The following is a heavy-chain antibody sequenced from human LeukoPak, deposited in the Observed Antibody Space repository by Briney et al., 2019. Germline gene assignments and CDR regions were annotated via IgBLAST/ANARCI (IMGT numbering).Heavy chain of an antibody. CDR1: GGSISSSSYY. CDR3: ARRNLGLAGRVPPD. CDR2: IYYGGST. D-gene: IGHD6-19*01. Sequence: PSETLSLTCTVSGGSISSSSYYWVWIRQPPGKGLDWIGSIYYGGSTYYNPSLKSRVTISVDTSKNEFSLKLNSVTAADTAVYYCARRNLGLAGRVPPDWGQGTLVTVSS. V-gene: IGHV4-39*01. J-gene: IGHJ4*02.